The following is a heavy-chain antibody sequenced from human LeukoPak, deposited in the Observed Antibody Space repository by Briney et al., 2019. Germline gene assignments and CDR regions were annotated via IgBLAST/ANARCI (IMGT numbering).Heavy chain of an antibody. CDR1: GFTFSNYG. Sequence: GGSLRLSCAASGFTFSNYGMSWVRQAPGKGLEWVSAISDSGAGTYYADSVKGRFTISRDNSKNTLYLQMNSLRAEDTAVYYCAKGFLYYYDSSGFYYFDYWGQGTLVTVSS. CDR3: AKGFLYYYDSSGFYYFDY. D-gene: IGHD3-22*01. V-gene: IGHV3-23*01. J-gene: IGHJ4*02. CDR2: ISDSGAGT.